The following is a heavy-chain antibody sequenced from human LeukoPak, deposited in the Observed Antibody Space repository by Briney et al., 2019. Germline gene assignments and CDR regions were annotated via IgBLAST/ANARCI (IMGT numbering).Heavy chain of an antibody. CDR1: GGSISSYY. J-gene: IGHJ4*02. CDR3: ARTGSTVTMLYPFDH. Sequence: SETLSLTCTVSGGSISSYYWSWIRQPPGKGLEWIGYIHYSGSINYNPSLKSRLTISVDTSKNQFSLKLSSVTAADTAVYYCARTGSTVTMLYPFDHWGQGTLVTVSS. V-gene: IGHV4-59*01. D-gene: IGHD4-17*01. CDR2: IHYSGSI.